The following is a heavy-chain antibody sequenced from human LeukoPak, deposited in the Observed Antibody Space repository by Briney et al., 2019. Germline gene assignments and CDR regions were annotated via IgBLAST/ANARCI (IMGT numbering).Heavy chain of an antibody. V-gene: IGHV1-2*02. CDR2: INPNSGGT. CDR1: GYTFTGYY. Sequence: ASVTVSFTASGYTFTGYYMHWVRQAPGQGLEGMGWINPNSGGTNYAQKFQGRVTMTRDTSISTAYMELSRLRSDDTAVYYCARDLGSYRIGFDPWGQGTLVTVSS. J-gene: IGHJ5*02. CDR3: ARDLGSYRIGFDP. D-gene: IGHD3-16*02.